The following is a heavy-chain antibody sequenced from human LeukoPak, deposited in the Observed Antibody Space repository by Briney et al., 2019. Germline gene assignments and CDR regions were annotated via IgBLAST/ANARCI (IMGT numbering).Heavy chain of an antibody. CDR1: GDSVSSNSAA. D-gene: IGHD7-27*01. J-gene: IGHJ3*02. V-gene: IGHV6-1*01. CDR2: TYYRSKWYN. Sequence: SQTLSLTCAISGDSVSSNSAAWYWIRQAPSRGLEWLGTTYYRSKWYNDYAVSVKSRITINPDTSKNQFSLQLNSVTPEDTAVYYCARSPKTGGAFDIWGQGTMVTVSS. CDR3: ARSPKTGGAFDI.